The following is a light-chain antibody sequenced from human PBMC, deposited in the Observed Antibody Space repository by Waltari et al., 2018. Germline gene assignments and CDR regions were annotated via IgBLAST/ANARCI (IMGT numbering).Light chain of an antibody. CDR3: CSYTRGSVI. CDR2: EVN. V-gene: IGLV2-23*02. CDR1: SSDVGSYNL. Sequence: QSALTQPASVSGSPGQSIAISCTGTSSDVGSYNLVSWYQQFPGKAPKLTLYEVNKRPSWISNRFSGSKFGNTASLTISGLQAEDEGDYYCCSYTRGSVICGGGTKLTVL. J-gene: IGLJ2*01.